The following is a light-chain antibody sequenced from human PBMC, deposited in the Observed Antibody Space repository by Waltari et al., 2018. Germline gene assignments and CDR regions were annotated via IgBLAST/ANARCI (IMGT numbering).Light chain of an antibody. Sequence: AIQMTQSPSSLSASVGDKVTITCRASQGIRYDLGWYQQKPGKAPKLLIYAASSLQSGVPSRFSGGGAGTEFTLTNSSLQPEDFATYYCLQDYNYPWTFGQGTKVEIK. CDR1: QGIRYD. J-gene: IGKJ1*01. CDR3: LQDYNYPWT. V-gene: IGKV1-6*01. CDR2: AAS.